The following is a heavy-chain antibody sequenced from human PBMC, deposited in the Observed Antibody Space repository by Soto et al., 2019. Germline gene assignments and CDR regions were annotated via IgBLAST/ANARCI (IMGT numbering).Heavy chain of an antibody. J-gene: IGHJ1*01. Sequence: SLRLSCATSGFTFSNYWMSWVRQAPGKGLEWVANINQDGVEQNYVDSVKGRFTISRDTANNSLYLQMHSLRAEDTAVYYCARDQDYSNYCREYFLYWGQGTLVTVSS. D-gene: IGHD4-4*01. CDR3: ARDQDYSNYCREYFLY. CDR1: GFTFSNYW. V-gene: IGHV3-7*01. CDR2: INQDGVEQ.